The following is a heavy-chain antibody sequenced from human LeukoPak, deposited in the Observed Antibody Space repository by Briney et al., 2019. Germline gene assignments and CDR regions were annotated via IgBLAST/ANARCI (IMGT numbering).Heavy chain of an antibody. J-gene: IGHJ4*02. V-gene: IGHV1-69*05. CDR1: GGTFSSYA. CDR3: ARVERDDILTGYGFDY. D-gene: IGHD3-9*01. Sequence: ASVKVSXKASGGTFSSYAISWVRQAPGQGLEWIGRIIPIFGTANYAQKFQGRVTITTDESTSTAYMELSSLRSEDTAVYYCARVERDDILTGYGFDYWGQGTLVTVSS. CDR2: IIPIFGTA.